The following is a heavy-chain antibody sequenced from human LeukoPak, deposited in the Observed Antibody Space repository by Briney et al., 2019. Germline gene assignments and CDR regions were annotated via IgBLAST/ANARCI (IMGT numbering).Heavy chain of an antibody. Sequence: PGGSLRLSCAASGFTFSNAWMSWVRQAPGKGLEWVCCIKSKTDGGTTDYAAPVKGRFTISRDDSKNTLYLQMNSLKTEDTAVYYCTTVAFCSSTGCYIPLDFDYWGQGTLVTVSS. J-gene: IGHJ4*02. CDR1: GFTFSNAW. V-gene: IGHV3-15*01. D-gene: IGHD2-2*02. CDR2: IKSKTDGGTT. CDR3: TTVAFCSSTGCYIPLDFDY.